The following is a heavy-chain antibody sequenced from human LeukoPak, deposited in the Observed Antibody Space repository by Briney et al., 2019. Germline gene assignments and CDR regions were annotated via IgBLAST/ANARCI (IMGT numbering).Heavy chain of an antibody. CDR2: ISGSGGST. Sequence: GGSLRLSCAASGFTFSSNAMSWVRQAPGKGLEWVSAISGSGGSTYYADSVKGRFTISRDNSKNTLYLQMNSLRAEDTAVYYRAKEPPYSSSWGTFDYWGQGTLVTVSS. CDR3: AKEPPYSSSWGTFDY. D-gene: IGHD6-13*01. V-gene: IGHV3-23*01. J-gene: IGHJ4*02. CDR1: GFTFSSNA.